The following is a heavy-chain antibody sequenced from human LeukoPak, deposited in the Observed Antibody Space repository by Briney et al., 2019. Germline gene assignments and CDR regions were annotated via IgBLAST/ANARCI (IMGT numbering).Heavy chain of an antibody. CDR3: ARLVDGANTRVDS. CDR2: IFYTGRA. CDR1: RGSLSPDH. J-gene: IGHJ4*02. Sequence: SETLSLTCTVSRGSLSPDHCAWIRQPPGKGLEWIGYIFYTGRARYNPSLEGRATLTVDRSKNQVSLKLRSVTAADTATYYCARLVDGANTRVDSWGQGTLVTVSS. V-gene: IGHV4-59*08. D-gene: IGHD4/OR15-4a*01.